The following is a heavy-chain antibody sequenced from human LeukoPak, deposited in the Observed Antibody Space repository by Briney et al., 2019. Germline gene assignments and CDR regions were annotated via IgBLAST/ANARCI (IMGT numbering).Heavy chain of an antibody. D-gene: IGHD3-10*01. CDR1: GFTFSSYS. Sequence: GGSLRLSCAASGFTFSSYSMNWVRQAPGKGLEWVSSISSGSSYIYYADSVKGRFTISRDNSKNTLYLQMNSLRAEDTAVYYCAKSYYYGSGSYYTLYYYMDVWGKGTTVTISS. CDR3: AKSYYYGSGSYYTLYYYMDV. CDR2: ISSGSSYI. J-gene: IGHJ6*03. V-gene: IGHV3-21*01.